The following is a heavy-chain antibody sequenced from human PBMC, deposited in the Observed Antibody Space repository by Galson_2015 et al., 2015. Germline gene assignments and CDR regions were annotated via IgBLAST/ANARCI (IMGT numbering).Heavy chain of an antibody. CDR1: GYTFIGYY. V-gene: IGHV1-2*06. J-gene: IGHJ1*01. CDR3: ARGARIPVAGFSGEH. Sequence: SVKVSCKASGYTFIGYYMHWVRQAPGQGLEWMGRINPNTGGTNYAQKFQGSVTMTRDTSISTAYMELSRLRSDDTAVYYCARGARIPVAGFSGEHWGQGTLVTVSS. D-gene: IGHD6-19*01. CDR2: INPNTGGT.